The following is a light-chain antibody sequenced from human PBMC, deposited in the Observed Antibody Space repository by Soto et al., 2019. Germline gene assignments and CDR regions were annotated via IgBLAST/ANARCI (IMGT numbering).Light chain of an antibody. J-gene: IGLJ1*01. CDR2: DVS. V-gene: IGLV2-14*01. CDR3: RSYTSSSTLLDA. Sequence: QSALTQPASVSGSPGQSITISCTGTSSDVGGYNYVSWYQQHPGKAPKLMIYDVSNRPSGVSNRFSGSKSGNTASLTISGLQAEDEADYYCRSYTSSSTLLDAFGTGTKLTV. CDR1: SSDVGGYNY.